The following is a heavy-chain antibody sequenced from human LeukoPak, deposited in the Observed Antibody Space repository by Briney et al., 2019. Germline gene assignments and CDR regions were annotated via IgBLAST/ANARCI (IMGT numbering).Heavy chain of an antibody. V-gene: IGHV4-34*01. CDR1: GGSFSGYY. D-gene: IGHD3-9*01. Sequence: SETLSLTCAVYGGSFSGYYWTWIRQPPGKGLEWIGEINHSGSTNYNPSLKSRVTISVDTSKNQFSLKLSSVTAADTAVYYCATGGDIYFDWFPLDYWGQGTLVTVSS. J-gene: IGHJ4*02. CDR3: ATGGDIYFDWFPLDY. CDR2: INHSGST.